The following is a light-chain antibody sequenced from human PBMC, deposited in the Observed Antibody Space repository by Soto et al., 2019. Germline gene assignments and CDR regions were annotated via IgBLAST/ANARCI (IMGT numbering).Light chain of an antibody. J-gene: IGLJ1*01. V-gene: IGLV2-11*01. Sequence: QSALTQPHSVSGSPGQSVTISCTGTSSDVGGYSYVSWYQQHPGKAPELIIYDVTERPSGVPDRFSGSKSGNTASLTISGLPEEDEDYYYCCSYTGSYSDVFGVGTKLTVL. CDR2: DVT. CDR1: SSDVGGYSY. CDR3: CSYTGSYSDV.